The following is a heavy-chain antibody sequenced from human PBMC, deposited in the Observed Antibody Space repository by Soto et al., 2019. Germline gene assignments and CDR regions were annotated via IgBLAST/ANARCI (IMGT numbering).Heavy chain of an antibody. D-gene: IGHD2-2*01. CDR2: IYYSGST. V-gene: IGHV4-59*08. Sequence: PSETLSLTCTVSGGSISSYYWSWIRQPPGKGLEWIGYIYYSGSTNYNPSLKSRVTISVDTSKNQFSLTLSSVTAADTAVYYCARSGYCSSTSCYVGYFDYWGQGTLVTVSS. J-gene: IGHJ4*02. CDR1: GGSISSYY. CDR3: ARSGYCSSTSCYVGYFDY.